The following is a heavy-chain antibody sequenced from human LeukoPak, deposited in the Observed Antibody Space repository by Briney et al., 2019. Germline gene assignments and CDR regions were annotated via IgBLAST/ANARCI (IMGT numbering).Heavy chain of an antibody. D-gene: IGHD4-17*01. CDR2: INYSGST. J-gene: IGHJ3*02. Sequence: PSETLSLTCTVSGGSISSYYWSWIRQPPGKGLEWIGYINYSGSTNYNPSLKSRVTISVDTSKNQFSLKLSSVTAADTAVYYCARGTFTVTSLSGYAFDIWGQGTMVTVSS. CDR3: ARGTFTVTSLSGYAFDI. V-gene: IGHV4-59*08. CDR1: GGSISSYY.